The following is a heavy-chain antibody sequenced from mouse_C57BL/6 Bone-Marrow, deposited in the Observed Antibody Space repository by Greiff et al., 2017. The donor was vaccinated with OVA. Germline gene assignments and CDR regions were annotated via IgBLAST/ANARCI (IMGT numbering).Heavy chain of an antibody. D-gene: IGHD2-3*01. CDR2: IWRGGST. CDR3: AKNTDGYYGGFAY. Sequence: VQGVESGPGLVQPSQSLSITCTVSGFSLTSYGVHWVRQSPGKGQEWLGVIWRGGSTDYNAAFMSRLSITKDNSKSQVFFKMNSLQADDTAIYYCAKNTDGYYGGFAYWGQGTLVTVSA. J-gene: IGHJ3*01. V-gene: IGHV2-5*01. CDR1: GFSLTSYG.